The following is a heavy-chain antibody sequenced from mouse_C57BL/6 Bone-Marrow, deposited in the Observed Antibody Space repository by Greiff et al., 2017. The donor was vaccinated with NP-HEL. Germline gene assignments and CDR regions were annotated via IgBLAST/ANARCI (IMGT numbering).Heavy chain of an antibody. CDR3: ARQFPWFAY. V-gene: IGHV5-6*01. CDR1: GFTFSSYG. CDR2: ISSGGSYT. J-gene: IGHJ3*01. Sequence: VKLVESGGDLVKPGGSLKLSCAASGFTFSSYGMSWVRQTPDKRLEWVATISSGGSYTYYPDSVKGRFTISRDNAKNTLYLQMSSLKSEDTAMYYCARQFPWFAYWGQGTLVTVSA.